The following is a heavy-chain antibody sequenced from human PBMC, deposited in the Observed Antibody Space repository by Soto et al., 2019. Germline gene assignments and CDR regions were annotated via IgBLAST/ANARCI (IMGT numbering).Heavy chain of an antibody. CDR1: GFTFSSYG. CDR2: ISYDGSNK. V-gene: IGHV3-30*18. CDR3: AKELLYSGRYKRSLYYFDY. D-gene: IGHD1-26*01. Sequence: WSLRLSCAASGFTFSSYGMHWVRQAPGKGLEWVAVISYDGSNKYYADSVKGRFTISRDNSKNTLYLQMNSLRAEDTAVYYCAKELLYSGRYKRSLYYFDYWGQGTLVTVYS. J-gene: IGHJ4*02.